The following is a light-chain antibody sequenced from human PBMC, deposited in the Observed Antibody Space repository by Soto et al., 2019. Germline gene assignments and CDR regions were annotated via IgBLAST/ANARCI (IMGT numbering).Light chain of an antibody. J-gene: IGLJ1*01. CDR3: SSFTGSSTLAYV. Sequence: QSALTQPASVSGSPGQSITISCTGISSDVGGYNYVSWYQQHPGKAPKLMIYEVSNRPSGVSSRFSGSKSGNTASLTISGLQAEDGADYYCSSFTGSSTLAYVFGSGTKVTVL. V-gene: IGLV2-14*01. CDR1: SSDVGGYNY. CDR2: EVS.